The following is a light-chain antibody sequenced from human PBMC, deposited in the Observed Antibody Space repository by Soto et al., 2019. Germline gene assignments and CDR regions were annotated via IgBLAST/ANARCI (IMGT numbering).Light chain of an antibody. CDR3: AAWDDSLNGHVV. CDR2: SHN. V-gene: IGLV1-44*01. Sequence: QSVLTQPPSASGTPGQRVTISCSGSSSNIGSNTVNWYQQLPGTAPKLLIYSHNQRPSGVPDRFSGSKSGTSASLAISGLQSEYEADYYCAAWDDSLNGHVVFGGGTKLTVL. J-gene: IGLJ2*01. CDR1: SSNIGSNT.